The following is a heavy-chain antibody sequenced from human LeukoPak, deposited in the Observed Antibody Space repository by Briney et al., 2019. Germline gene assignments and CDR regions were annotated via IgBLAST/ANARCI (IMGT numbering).Heavy chain of an antibody. CDR2: ITSSGGDI. CDR3: AREGRYCSGGRCSYFFDY. CDR1: EFTVSGYS. Sequence: GGSLRLSCAASEFTVSGYSMNWVRQAPGKGLEWVSSITSSGGDIYYADSVKGRFTISRDNAKDSLYLQMNSLRAEDTTVYYCAREGRYCSGGRCSYFFDYWGQGTLVTVSS. J-gene: IGHJ4*02. D-gene: IGHD2-15*01. V-gene: IGHV3-21*01.